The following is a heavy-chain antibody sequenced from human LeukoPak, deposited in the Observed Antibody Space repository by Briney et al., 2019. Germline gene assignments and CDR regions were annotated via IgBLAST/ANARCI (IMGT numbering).Heavy chain of an antibody. J-gene: IGHJ6*02. CDR2: IRSKAYGGTT. CDR3: SRGMQQLWLRYYYYYGMDV. CDR1: GFTFGDYA. Sequence: PSGGSLRLSCTASGFTFGDYAMSWVRQAPGKGLEWVGFIRSKAYGGTTEYAASVKGRFTISRDDSKSIAYLQMNSLKTEDTAVYYWSRGMQQLWLRYYYYYGMDVWGQGTTVTVSS. D-gene: IGHD5-18*01. V-gene: IGHV3-49*04.